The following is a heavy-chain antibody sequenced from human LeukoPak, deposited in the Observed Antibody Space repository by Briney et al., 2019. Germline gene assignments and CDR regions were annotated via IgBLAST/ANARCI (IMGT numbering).Heavy chain of an antibody. D-gene: IGHD2-8*02. Sequence: PGGSLRLSCAASGFTFSDFYMSELRLAPGKGREWLSYIGGGGTDIKYAAPVKGRFTISRDNAKKSLYLQMTSLRVEDAAVYYCARDRCAGAACSGYYHGMDVWGQGATVTVSS. J-gene: IGHJ6*02. CDR3: ARDRCAGAACSGYYHGMDV. V-gene: IGHV3-11*05. CDR2: IGGGGTDI. CDR1: GFTFSDFY.